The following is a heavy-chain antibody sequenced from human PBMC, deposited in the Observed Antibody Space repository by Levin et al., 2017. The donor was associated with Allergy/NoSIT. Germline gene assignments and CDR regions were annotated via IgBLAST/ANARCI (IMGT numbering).Heavy chain of an antibody. CDR1: GFTLSTYA. D-gene: IGHD6-13*01. J-gene: IGHJ3*02. CDR3: AKDRRIAVAGGASDI. CDR2: ISGSGGST. V-gene: IGHV3-23*01. Sequence: PGGSLRLSCAASGFTLSTYAMSWVRQAPGKGLEWVSGISGSGGSTYYADSVKGRFTISRDNSKNTLYLQMNSLRAEDTAVYYCAKDRRIAVAGGASDIWGQGTMVTVSS.